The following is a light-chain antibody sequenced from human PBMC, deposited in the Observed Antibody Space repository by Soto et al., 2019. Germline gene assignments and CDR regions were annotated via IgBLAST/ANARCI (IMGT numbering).Light chain of an antibody. Sequence: DIQMTQSPSSVSASVGDRVTITCRASQGISNWLAWYQQQPGRAPKLLIYGAYTLQTGVPSMFSGGGSGTHFTLIISSLQPEDFATYYCQQTNTFFPLTFGGRTRVEIK. CDR1: QGISNW. CDR3: QQTNTFFPLT. CDR2: GAY. J-gene: IGKJ4*01. V-gene: IGKV1-12*01.